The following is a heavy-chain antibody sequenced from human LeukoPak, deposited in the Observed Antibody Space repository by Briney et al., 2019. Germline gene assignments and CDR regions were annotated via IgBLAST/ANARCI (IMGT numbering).Heavy chain of an antibody. Sequence: GGSLRLSCAASGFTFSSYEMNWVRQAPGKGLEGVSYISSSGSTIYYADSVKGRFTISRDNAKNSLYLQMNSLRAEDTAVYYCAREIFGSGSYPDFWGQGTLVTVSS. CDR1: GFTFSSYE. CDR3: AREIFGSGSYPDF. V-gene: IGHV3-48*03. J-gene: IGHJ4*02. D-gene: IGHD3-10*01. CDR2: ISSSGSTI.